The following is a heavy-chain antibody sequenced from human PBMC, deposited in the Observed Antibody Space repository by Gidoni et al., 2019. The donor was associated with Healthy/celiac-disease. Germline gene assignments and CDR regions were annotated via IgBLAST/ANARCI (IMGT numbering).Heavy chain of an antibody. Sequence: EVQLVESGGGLVQPGGSLRLSCAASGFTFSSYWMHWVRQAPGKGLVWVSRINSDGSSTSYADSVKCRFTISRDNAKNTLYLQMNSLRAEDTAVYYCARDGGGWYYGMDVWGQGTTVTVSS. V-gene: IGHV3-74*01. D-gene: IGHD6-19*01. J-gene: IGHJ6*02. CDR3: ARDGGGWYYGMDV. CDR2: INSDGSST. CDR1: GFTFSSYW.